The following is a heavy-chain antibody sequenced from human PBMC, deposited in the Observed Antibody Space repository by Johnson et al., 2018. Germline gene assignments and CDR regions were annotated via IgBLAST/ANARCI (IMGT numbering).Heavy chain of an antibody. V-gene: IGHV3-7*01. Sequence: VQLVESGGGLVQPGGSLRLSCAASGFTFSSYWMSWVRQAPGKGLAWVANIKQEGSEKYDVDSVKGRFTISRDNAKTSLVLQMNSLRAEDMAVYYCARRMTGTDYYYMDVWGKGTTVTVSS. CDR2: IKQEGSEK. J-gene: IGHJ6*03. D-gene: IGHD3-9*01. CDR3: ARRMTGTDYYYMDV. CDR1: GFTFSSYW.